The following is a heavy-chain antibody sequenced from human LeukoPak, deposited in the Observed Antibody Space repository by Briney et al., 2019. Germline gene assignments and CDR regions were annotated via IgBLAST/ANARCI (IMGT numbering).Heavy chain of an antibody. Sequence: GGSLRLSCAASGFTFSSYSMNWVRQAPGKGLEWVSSISSSSSYIYYADSVKGRFTISRDNAKNSLYLQMNSLRAEDTAVYYCARTPVVAGYYYYMDVWGKGTTVTVSS. CDR3: ARTPVVAGYYYYMDV. J-gene: IGHJ6*03. D-gene: IGHD4-23*01. CDR1: GFTFSSYS. V-gene: IGHV3-21*01. CDR2: ISSSSSYI.